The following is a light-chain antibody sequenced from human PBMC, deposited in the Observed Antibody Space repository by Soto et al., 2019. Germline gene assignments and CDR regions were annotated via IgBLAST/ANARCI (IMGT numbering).Light chain of an antibody. CDR2: EVS. V-gene: IGLV2-8*01. Sequence: QSVLTQPPSASGSPGQSVTISCTGTSSDVGGYNYVSWYQQHPGKAPKLMIYEVSKRPSGVPDRFSGSKSGNTASLTVSGLQAEDEADYDCSSPKVSGTGNK. CDR3: SSPKV. J-gene: IGLJ1*01. CDR1: SSDVGGYNY.